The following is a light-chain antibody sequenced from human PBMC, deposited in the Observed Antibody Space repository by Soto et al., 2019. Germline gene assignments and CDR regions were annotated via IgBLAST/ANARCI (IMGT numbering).Light chain of an antibody. J-gene: IGKJ5*01. CDR3: QQYESLPLT. CDR1: QDINKN. V-gene: IGKV1-33*01. Sequence: DIQMTQSPSSLSASVGDRGTITCQASQDINKNLIWYQQKPGKAPKILIYDASDLETGVPSRFSGSGSGTGFTFTISSLQPEDFATYYCQQYESLPLTFGQGTRLEIK. CDR2: DAS.